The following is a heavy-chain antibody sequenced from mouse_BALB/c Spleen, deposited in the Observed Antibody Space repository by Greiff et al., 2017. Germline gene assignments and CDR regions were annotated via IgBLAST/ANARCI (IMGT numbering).Heavy chain of an antibody. CDR3: ARRSYFDY. CDR1: GFTFSDSY. V-gene: IGHV5-4*02. Sequence: EVQLVESGGGLVKPGGSLKLSCAASGFTFSDSYMYWVRQTPEKRLEWVATISDGGSYTYYPDSVKGRFTISRDNAKNNLYLQMSSLKSEDTAMYYCARRSYFDYWGQGTTLTVSS. J-gene: IGHJ2*01. CDR2: ISDGGSYT.